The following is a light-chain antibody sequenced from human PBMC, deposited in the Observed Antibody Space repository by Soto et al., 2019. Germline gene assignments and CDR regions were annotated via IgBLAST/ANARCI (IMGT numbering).Light chain of an antibody. V-gene: IGLV2-8*01. CDR3: SSYAGSNKEGV. J-gene: IGLJ1*01. CDR1: SSDVGGYNY. CDR2: EVS. Sequence: QSALTQPPSASGSPGQSVTISCTGTSSDVGGYNYVSWYQQHPGKAPKLMIYEVSKRPSGVPDRFSGSKSGNTASLTVSGLQAEDEADYYCSSYAGSNKEGVFGTGTQLTVL.